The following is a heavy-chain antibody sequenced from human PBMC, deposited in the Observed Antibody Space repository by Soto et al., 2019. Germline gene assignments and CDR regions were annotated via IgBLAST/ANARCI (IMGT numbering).Heavy chain of an antibody. CDR2: IYYSGST. CDR1: GGAVSSGSYY. CDR3: ARDRIAAAGSDY. Sequence: QVQLQESGPGLVKPSETLSLTCTVSGGAVSSGSYYWSWIQQPPGKGLEWIGYIYYSGSTNYNPSLKSRVTISVHTSKNQFSLKLSSVTAADTAVYYCARDRIAAAGSDYWGQGTLVTVSS. J-gene: IGHJ4*02. D-gene: IGHD6-13*01. V-gene: IGHV4-61*01.